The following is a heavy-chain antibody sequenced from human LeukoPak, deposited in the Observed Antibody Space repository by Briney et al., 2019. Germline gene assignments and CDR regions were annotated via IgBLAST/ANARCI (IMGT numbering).Heavy chain of an antibody. Sequence: GRSLRLSFAASGFTFDDYAMHWVRQAPGKGLEWVSSISWNSGSIGYADSVKGRFTISRDNAKNSLYLQMNSLRAEDTALYYCAKDKAAAGFYYFDYWGQGTLVTVSS. CDR3: AKDKAAAGFYYFDY. J-gene: IGHJ4*02. CDR2: ISWNSGSI. D-gene: IGHD6-25*01. V-gene: IGHV3-9*01. CDR1: GFTFDDYA.